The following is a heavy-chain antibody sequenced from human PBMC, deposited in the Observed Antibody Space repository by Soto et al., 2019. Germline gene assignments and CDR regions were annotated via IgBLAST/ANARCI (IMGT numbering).Heavy chain of an antibody. D-gene: IGHD2-2*01. Sequence: GESLKISCAASGFTFSSYSMNWVRQAPGKGLEWVSSISSSSSYIYYADSVKGRFTISRDNAKNSLYLQMNSLRAEDTAVYYCARVACSSTSCFPGDFDYWGQGTLVTVSS. CDR3: ARVACSSTSCFPGDFDY. V-gene: IGHV3-21*01. J-gene: IGHJ4*02. CDR1: GFTFSSYS. CDR2: ISSSSSYI.